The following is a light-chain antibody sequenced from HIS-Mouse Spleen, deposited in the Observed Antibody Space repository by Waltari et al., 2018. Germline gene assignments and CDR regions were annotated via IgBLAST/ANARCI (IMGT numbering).Light chain of an antibody. CDR3: SSYTSSSTLWV. Sequence: QSALTQPASVSGSPGQSLTISCTGTSSDVGGYKHVSWYQQHPGKAPKLMIYEVSNRPSGVSNRFSGSKSGNTASLTISGLQAEDEADYYCSSYTSSSTLWVFGGGTKLTVL. V-gene: IGLV2-14*01. J-gene: IGLJ3*02. CDR1: SSDVGGYKH. CDR2: EVS.